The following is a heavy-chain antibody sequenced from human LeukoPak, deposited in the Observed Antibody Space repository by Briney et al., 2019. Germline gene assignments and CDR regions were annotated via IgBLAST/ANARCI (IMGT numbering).Heavy chain of an antibody. J-gene: IGHJ4*02. CDR2: ISAYNGNT. Sequence: ASVKVSCKASGYTFTSYGISWVRQAPGQGLEWMGRISAYNGNTNYAQKLQGRVTMTTDTSTSAAYMELRSLRSDDTAVYYCARDIAAAGFYDYWGQGTLVTVSS. V-gene: IGHV1-18*01. CDR3: ARDIAAAGFYDY. CDR1: GYTFTSYG. D-gene: IGHD6-13*01.